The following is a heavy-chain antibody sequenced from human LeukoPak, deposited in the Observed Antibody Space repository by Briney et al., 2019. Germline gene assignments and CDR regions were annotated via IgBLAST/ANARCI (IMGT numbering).Heavy chain of an antibody. V-gene: IGHV3-7*01. CDR3: ARDAGYGYDRFDY. CDR2: IKEDGSDK. Sequence: HPGGSLRLSCEASGFIFSNYWMAWVRQAPGRGLEWVANIKEDGSDKNYAESMKGRYTISRDNAQNSLYLQMNRLGVEDTAVYYCARDAGYGYDRFDYWGQGTQVTVSS. CDR1: GFIFSNYW. J-gene: IGHJ4*02. D-gene: IGHD5-18*01.